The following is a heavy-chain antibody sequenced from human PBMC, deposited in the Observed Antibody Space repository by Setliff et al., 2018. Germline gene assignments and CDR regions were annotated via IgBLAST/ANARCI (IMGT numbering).Heavy chain of an antibody. CDR1: GGSVRGYY. CDR2: MYYSGDT. CDR3: SRLPPLHTPMALTFDY. Sequence: PSETLTLTCTVSGGSVRGYYWSWIRQPPGKGLEWIGHMYYSGDTNYNPSLKSRVTISVDTSKNQFSLELRSVTAADTAVYYCSRLPPLHTPMALTFDYWGQGILVTVSS. D-gene: IGHD5-18*01. V-gene: IGHV4-59*08. J-gene: IGHJ4*02.